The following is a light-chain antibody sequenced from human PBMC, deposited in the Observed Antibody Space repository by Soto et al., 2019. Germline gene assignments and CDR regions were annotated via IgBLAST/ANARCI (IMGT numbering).Light chain of an antibody. Sequence: QSALTQPRSVSGSPGQSVTISCTGTSRDVGASKFVSWYQQHPGKAPTLIIYDVTKRPSGVPDRFSGSKSGNMASLTISGLQADDEADYHCCSYAGSYRVVFGGGTKVTVL. CDR2: DVT. CDR1: SRDVGASKF. V-gene: IGLV2-11*01. CDR3: CSYAGSYRVV. J-gene: IGLJ2*01.